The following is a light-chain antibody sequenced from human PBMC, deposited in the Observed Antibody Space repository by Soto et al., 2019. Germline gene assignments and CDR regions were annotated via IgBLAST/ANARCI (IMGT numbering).Light chain of an antibody. CDR1: QSISGW. J-gene: IGKJ1*01. CDR2: DAS. Sequence: ARTSTTLSPSVGASVTISCRASQSISGWLAWYQQKPGKAPKLLIYDASSLEGGVPSRFSGSGSGTEFTLTISSLQPDDFATYYCQQYNSYWTFGQGTKVDIK. CDR3: QQYNSYWT. V-gene: IGKV1-5*01.